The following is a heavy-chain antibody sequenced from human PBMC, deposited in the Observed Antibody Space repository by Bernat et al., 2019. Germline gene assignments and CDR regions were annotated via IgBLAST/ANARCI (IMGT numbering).Heavy chain of an antibody. CDR2: INHSGST. CDR3: ARAGEQGNYDFWSGHPEGSGYQYYMDV. CDR1: GGSFSGDY. V-gene: IGHV4-34*01. D-gene: IGHD3-3*01. Sequence: QVQLQQWGAGLLKPSETLSLTCAVYGGSFSGDYWSWIRQPPGKGLEWIGEINHSGSTNYNPSLKSRVTIAVETSKNKFSLKARSGNAADTAVYYWARAGEQGNYDFWSGHPEGSGYQYYMDVWGKGTTVTVSS. J-gene: IGHJ6*03.